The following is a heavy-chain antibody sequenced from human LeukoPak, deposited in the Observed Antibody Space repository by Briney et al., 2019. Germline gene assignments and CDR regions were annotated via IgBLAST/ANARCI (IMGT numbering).Heavy chain of an antibody. V-gene: IGHV4-59*08. CDR3: ARHGYDYDWESSRFDY. D-gene: IGHD3-16*01. J-gene: IGHJ4*02. CDR2: IYYSGST. CDR1: GGSISSYY. Sequence: SETLSLTCTVSGGSISSYYWSWVRQPPGKGLEWGGYIYYSGSTTYNPSLKSRVTISVDTSKNQFSLKLSSVTAADTAVYYCARHGYDYDWESSRFDYWGQGTLVTVSS.